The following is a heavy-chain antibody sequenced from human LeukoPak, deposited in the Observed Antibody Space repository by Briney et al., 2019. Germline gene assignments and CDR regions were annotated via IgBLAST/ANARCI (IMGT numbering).Heavy chain of an antibody. CDR2: IYYSGST. CDR1: GGSISSSSYY. V-gene: IGHV4-39*01. J-gene: IGHJ3*02. D-gene: IGHD2-2*01. CDR3: ARRYGSTSFDAFDI. Sequence: SETLSLTCTVSGGSISSSSYYWGWIRQPPGKGLEWLGSIYYSGSTYYNPSLKSRVTISVDTSKNQFSLKLSSVTAADTAVYYCARRYGSTSFDAFDIWGQGTMVTVSS.